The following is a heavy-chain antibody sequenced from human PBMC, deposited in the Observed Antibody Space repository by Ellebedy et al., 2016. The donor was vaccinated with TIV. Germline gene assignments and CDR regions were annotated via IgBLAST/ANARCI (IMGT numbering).Heavy chain of an antibody. V-gene: IGHV1-18*01. CDR1: GYTFTSYG. CDR3: ARDEGYSYGPSYYYMDV. Sequence: ASVKVSCXASGYTFTSYGISWVRQAPGQGLEWMGWISAYNGNTNYAQKVQGRVTMTTDTSTSTAYMELRSLRSDDTAVYYCARDEGYSYGPSYYYMDVWGKGTTVTVSS. D-gene: IGHD5-18*01. J-gene: IGHJ6*03. CDR2: ISAYNGNT.